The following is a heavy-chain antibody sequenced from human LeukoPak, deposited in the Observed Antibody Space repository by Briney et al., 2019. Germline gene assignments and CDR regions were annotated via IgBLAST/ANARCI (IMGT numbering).Heavy chain of an antibody. CDR2: ISGNGGNT. CDR3: ARNQGDTEN. D-gene: IGHD2-21*02. CDR1: GFTFSNSA. V-gene: IGHV3-23*01. J-gene: IGHJ4*02. Sequence: GGSLRLSCAASGFTFSNSAMSWVRQAPGKGLEWVSGISGNGGNTYYADSVKGRFTISRDNSKNTLYLQMNSLRAEDTAVYYCARNQGDTENWGQGTLVTVSS.